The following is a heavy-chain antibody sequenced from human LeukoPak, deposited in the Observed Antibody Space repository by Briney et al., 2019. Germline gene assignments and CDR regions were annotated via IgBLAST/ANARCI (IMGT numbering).Heavy chain of an antibody. D-gene: IGHD4-11*01. CDR2: INHSGST. CDR3: ARNPSHYSSVDY. J-gene: IGHJ4*02. CDR1: GGSFSGYY. Sequence: SGTLSLTCAVYGGSFSGYYWSWIRQPPGKGLEWIGEINHSGSTNYNPSLKSRVTISVDTSKNQFSLKLSSVTAADTAVYYCARNPSHYSSVDYWGQGTLVTVSS. V-gene: IGHV4-34*01.